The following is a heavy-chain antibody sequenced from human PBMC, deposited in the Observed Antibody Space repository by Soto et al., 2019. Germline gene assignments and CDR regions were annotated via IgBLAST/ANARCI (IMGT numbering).Heavy chain of an antibody. CDR3: ARWLGYGPHFDY. CDR1: GGSISSGDYY. D-gene: IGHD5-12*01. CDR2: IYYSGST. Sequence: SETLSLTCAVSGGSISSGDYYWSWIRQPPGKGLEWIGYIYYSGSTYYNPSLKSRVTISVDTSKNQFSLKLSSVTAADTAVYYCARWLGYGPHFDYWGQGTLVTVSS. V-gene: IGHV4-30-4*01. J-gene: IGHJ4*02.